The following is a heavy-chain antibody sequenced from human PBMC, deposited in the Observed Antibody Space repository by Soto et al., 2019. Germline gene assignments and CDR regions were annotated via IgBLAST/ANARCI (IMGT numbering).Heavy chain of an antibody. J-gene: IGHJ4*02. Sequence: QVQLQESGPGLVKPSQTLSLTCTVSGGSISSGGYYWSWIRQHPGKGLEWIGYIYYSGSTYYNPSLKSRVNISVDTSKKQFSLKLSSLTAADTAVYYCARGLGSIYDYIWGREDYWGQGTLVTVSS. CDR1: GGSISSGGYY. V-gene: IGHV4-31*03. D-gene: IGHD3-16*01. CDR2: IYYSGST. CDR3: ARGLGSIYDYIWGREDY.